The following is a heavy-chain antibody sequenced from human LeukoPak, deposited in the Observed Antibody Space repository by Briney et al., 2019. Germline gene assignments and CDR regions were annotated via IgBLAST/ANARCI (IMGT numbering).Heavy chain of an antibody. V-gene: IGHV4-34*01. D-gene: IGHD2-2*01. CDR2: INHSGST. Sequence: SETLSLTCDVYAGSFSGYYWSWIRQPPGKGLEWIGEINHSGSTNYNPSLKSRVTISVDTSKNQFSLKLSSVTAADTAVYYCARGLMGPDDCSSTRCYFRVRFDYWGQGTLVTVSS. CDR1: AGSFSGYY. J-gene: IGHJ4*02. CDR3: ARGLMGPDDCSSTRCYFRVRFDY.